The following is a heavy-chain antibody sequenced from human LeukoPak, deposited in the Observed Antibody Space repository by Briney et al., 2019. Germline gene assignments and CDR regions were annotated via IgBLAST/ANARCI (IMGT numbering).Heavy chain of an antibody. J-gene: IGHJ4*02. CDR2: ISYDGSNK. CDR1: GFTFSSYG. CDR3: AKGGYSSGWYFDY. Sequence: GGSLRLSCAASGFTFSSYGMHRVRQAPGKGLEWVAVISYDGSNKYYADSVKGRFTISRDNSKNTLYLQMNSLRAEDTAVHYCAKGGYSSGWYFDYWGQGTLVTVSS. D-gene: IGHD6-19*01. V-gene: IGHV3-30*18.